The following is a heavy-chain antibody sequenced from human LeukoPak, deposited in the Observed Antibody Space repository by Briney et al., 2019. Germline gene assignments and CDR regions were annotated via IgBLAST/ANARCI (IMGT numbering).Heavy chain of an antibody. J-gene: IGHJ4*02. V-gene: IGHV4-59*12. CDR2: IYYSGST. D-gene: IGHD4-23*01. Sequence: SETLSLTCTVSGGSISNYYWTWIRQPPGKGLEWIGYIYYSGSTNYNPSLKSRVTMSVDSSKNQFSLKLTSVTAADTAVYYCARVGTPGGWFDYWGQGTLVTVSS. CDR3: ARVGTPGGWFDY. CDR1: GGSISNYY.